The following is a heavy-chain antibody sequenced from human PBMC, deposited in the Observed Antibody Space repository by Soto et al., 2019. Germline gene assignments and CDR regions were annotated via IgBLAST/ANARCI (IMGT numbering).Heavy chain of an antibody. J-gene: IGHJ4*02. CDR2: IFADGTT. CDR1: GFSVSNNY. V-gene: IGHV3-53*04. D-gene: IGHD3-10*01. CDR3: AKDSRVTMVRGVIIPPGY. Sequence: QSGGSLRLSCVVSGFSVSNNYMSWVRQAPGKGLDWVSVIFADGTTYYVDSVKGRFTISRHNSKNTLYLQMDSLRTEDTAVYYCAKDSRVTMVRGVIIPPGYWGQGTLVTVSS.